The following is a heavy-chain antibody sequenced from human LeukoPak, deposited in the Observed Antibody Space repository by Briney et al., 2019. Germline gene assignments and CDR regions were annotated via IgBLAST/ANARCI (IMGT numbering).Heavy chain of an antibody. J-gene: IGHJ4*02. CDR3: ARDRSGDYYFDY. CDR1: GFTFSSHA. D-gene: IGHD4-17*01. Sequence: GRSLRLSCAASGFTFSSHAMHWVRQAPGKGLEWVAVISYDGSNKYYADSVKGRFTISRDNSKNTLYLQMNSLRAEDTAVYYCARDRSGDYYFDYWGQGTLVTVSS. V-gene: IGHV3-30*04. CDR2: ISYDGSNK.